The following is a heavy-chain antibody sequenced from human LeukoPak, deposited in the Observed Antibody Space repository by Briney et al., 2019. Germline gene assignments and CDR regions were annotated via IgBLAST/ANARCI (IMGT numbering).Heavy chain of an antibody. J-gene: IGHJ3*02. CDR1: GGSISSGGYS. CDR3: AARSARTIFASDI. CDR2: IYHSGST. D-gene: IGHD3-10*02. V-gene: IGHV4-30-2*01. Sequence: SQTLSLTCAVSGGSISSGGYSWSWIRQPPGKGLEWIGYIYHSGSTYYNPSLKSRVTISVDRSKNQFSLKLSSVTAADTAVYYCAARSARTIFASDIWGQGTMVTVSS.